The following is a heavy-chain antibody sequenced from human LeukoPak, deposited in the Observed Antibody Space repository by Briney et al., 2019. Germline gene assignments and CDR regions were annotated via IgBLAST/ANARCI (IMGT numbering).Heavy chain of an antibody. CDR3: AKGRLLWFGDFDY. CDR2: ISSSSSYI. D-gene: IGHD3-10*01. CDR1: GFTFSSYG. Sequence: GRSLRLSCAASGFTFSSYGMHWVRQAPGKGLEWVSSISSSSSYIYYADSVKGRFTISRDNAKNSLYLQMNSLRAEDTAVYYCAKGRLLWFGDFDYWGQGTLVTVSS. J-gene: IGHJ4*02. V-gene: IGHV3-21*04.